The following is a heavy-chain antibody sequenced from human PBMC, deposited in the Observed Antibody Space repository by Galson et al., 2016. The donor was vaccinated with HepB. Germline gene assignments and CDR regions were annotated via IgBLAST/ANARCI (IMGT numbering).Heavy chain of an antibody. D-gene: IGHD2/OR15-2a*01. CDR1: GFTFLSYG. Sequence: SLRLSCAASGFTFLSYGMHWVRQAPGKGLEWVAVISYDGSIKYYVDSVKGRFTISRDNAKNSQYLQMNSLRVEDTAVYFCAKYSATEASFEDWGQGTLVTVSS. J-gene: IGHJ4*02. CDR2: ISYDGSIK. CDR3: AKYSATEASFED. V-gene: IGHV3-30*18.